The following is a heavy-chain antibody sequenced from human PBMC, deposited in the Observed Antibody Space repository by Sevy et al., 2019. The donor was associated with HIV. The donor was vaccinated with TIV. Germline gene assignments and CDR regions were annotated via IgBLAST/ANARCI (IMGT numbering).Heavy chain of an antibody. D-gene: IGHD3-10*01. J-gene: IGHJ6*02. CDR3: AKDIASEVKGNYYYYYYGMDV. V-gene: IGHV3-43D*04. CDR2: ISWDGGST. Sequence: GESLKISCAASGFTFDDYAMHWVRQAPGKGLEWVSLISWDGGSTYYAASVKGRFTISRDNSKNSLYLQMNSLRAEDTALYYCAKDIASEVKGNYYYYYYGMDVWGQGTTVTVSS. CDR1: GFTFDDYA.